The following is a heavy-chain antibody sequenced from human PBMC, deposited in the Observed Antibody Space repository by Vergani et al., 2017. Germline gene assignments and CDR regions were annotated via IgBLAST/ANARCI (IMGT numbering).Heavy chain of an antibody. CDR3: ARVLGSSEDY. CDR1: GFTFSSYA. V-gene: IGHV3-23*01. Sequence: EVQLLESGGGLVQPGGSLRLSCAASGFTFSSYAMSWVRQAPGKGLEWVSAISDSGGSTYYADSVKGRFAVSRDNSKNSLYLQMNSLRAEDTAVYYCARVLGSSEDYWGQGTLVTVSS. D-gene: IGHD6-6*01. CDR2: ISDSGGST. J-gene: IGHJ4*02.